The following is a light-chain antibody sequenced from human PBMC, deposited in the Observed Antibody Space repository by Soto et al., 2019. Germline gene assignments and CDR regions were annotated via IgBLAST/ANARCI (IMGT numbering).Light chain of an antibody. CDR3: QQRSNWPRT. V-gene: IGKV3-11*01. Sequence: EIVLTQSPATLSLSPGERATLSCRASQSVNSYLAWHQQKPGQAPRLLFYDASNRATGIPARFSGSGSGTDFTLTISSLEPEGFAVYYCQQRSNWPRTFGQGTKVEIK. J-gene: IGKJ1*01. CDR1: QSVNSY. CDR2: DAS.